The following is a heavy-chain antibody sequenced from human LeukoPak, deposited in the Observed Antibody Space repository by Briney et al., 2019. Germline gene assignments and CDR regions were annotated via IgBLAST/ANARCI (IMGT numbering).Heavy chain of an antibody. CDR2: ISYDGRNK. J-gene: IGHJ4*02. V-gene: IGHV3-30*18. Sequence: GGSLRLSCAASGFTFSSYGMPWVRQAPGKGLEWVAVISYDGRNKNYADSVKGRFTISRDNSKNTLYLQINSVGAEDTAVSYCAKDLTRYCSGGSCYSADYWGQGTLVTVSS. CDR1: GFTFSSYG. CDR3: AKDLTRYCSGGSCYSADY. D-gene: IGHD2-15*01.